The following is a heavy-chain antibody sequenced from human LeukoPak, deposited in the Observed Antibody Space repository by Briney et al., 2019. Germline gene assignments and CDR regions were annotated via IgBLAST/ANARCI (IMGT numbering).Heavy chain of an antibody. Sequence: ASVKVSCKVSGYTLTELSMHWVRQAPGKGLEWMGGFDPEDGETIYAQKFQGRATMTRDTSTSTVYMELSSLRSEDTAVYYCARGDFWSGYYYFDYWGQGTLVTVSS. CDR1: GYTLTELS. J-gene: IGHJ4*02. D-gene: IGHD3-3*01. CDR2: FDPEDGET. V-gene: IGHV1-24*01. CDR3: ARGDFWSGYYYFDY.